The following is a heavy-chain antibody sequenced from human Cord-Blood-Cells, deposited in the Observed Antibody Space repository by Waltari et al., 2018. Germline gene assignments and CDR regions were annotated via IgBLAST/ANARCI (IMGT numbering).Heavy chain of an antibody. CDR3: ARKGIRGYSYGSFDY. Sequence: QVQLVQSGAEVQKPGSSVNVSCSASGGPFSSYAISWVRQAPGQGLEWMGGIISIFGTANYAQKFQGRGTITADESTSTAYMELSSLRSEDTAVYYCARKGIRGYSYGSFDYWGQGTLVTVSS. V-gene: IGHV1-69*01. CDR1: GGPFSSYA. CDR2: IISIFGTA. J-gene: IGHJ4*02. D-gene: IGHD5-18*01.